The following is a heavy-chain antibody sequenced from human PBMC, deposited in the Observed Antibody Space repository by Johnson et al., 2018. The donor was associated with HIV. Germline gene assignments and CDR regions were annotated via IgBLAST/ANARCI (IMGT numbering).Heavy chain of an antibody. V-gene: IGHV3-13*01. J-gene: IGHJ3*02. Sequence: VQLVESGGGLVQPGGSLRLSCAASGFTFSNHDMYWVRQATGKGLEWVSGIGNAGDTYYPGSVKGRFTISRDNAQNSLYLHMNTLRAEDTAIYYCARLDNGDPCDIGGQGTMVTVSS. D-gene: IGHD1-14*01. CDR3: ARLDNGDPCDI. CDR2: IGNAGDT. CDR1: GFTFSNHD.